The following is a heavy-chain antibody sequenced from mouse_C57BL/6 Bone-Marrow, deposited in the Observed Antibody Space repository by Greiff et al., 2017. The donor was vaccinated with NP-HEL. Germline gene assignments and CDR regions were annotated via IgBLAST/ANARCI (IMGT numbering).Heavy chain of an antibody. J-gene: IGHJ4*01. V-gene: IGHV1-64*01. D-gene: IGHD3-2*01. CDR2: IHPNSGST. CDR3: ADRGARGAMDY. Sequence: QVQLKESGAELVKPGASVKLSCKASGYTFTSYWMHWVKQRPGQGLEWIGMIHPNSGSTNYNEKFKSKATLTVDKSSSTVYMQLSSLTSEDSAVYYCADRGARGAMDYWGQGTSVTVSS. CDR1: GYTFTSYW.